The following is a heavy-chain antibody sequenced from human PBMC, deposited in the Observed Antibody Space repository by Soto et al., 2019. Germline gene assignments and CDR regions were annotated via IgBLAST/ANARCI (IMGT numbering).Heavy chain of an antibody. CDR3: VRQGFAALHGLVDV. V-gene: IGHV4-59*08. CDR1: GGSISSYY. Sequence: QVPLQESGPGLVKPSETLSLSCTVSGGSISSYYWSWIRQPPGKGLEWIGYVHDSWGSHYNPSLPRPVATSLATSMSQFPLKLTAVTATDPAVYYCVRQGFAALHGLVDVWGQGTTVTVSS. CDR2: VHDSWGS. J-gene: IGHJ6*02. D-gene: IGHD3-10*01.